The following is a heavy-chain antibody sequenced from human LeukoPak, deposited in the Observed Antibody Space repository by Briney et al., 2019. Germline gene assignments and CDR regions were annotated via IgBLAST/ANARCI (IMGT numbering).Heavy chain of an antibody. CDR1: GYTFTDYY. CDR2: INPNDGDA. Sequence: SVKVSCKASGYTFTDYYMHWVRQAPGQGFEWMGRINPNDGDANYAQKFQGRVTMTRDTSISTAHMEVSRLRSDDTAVYYCARANFLYCSSSTCLFDYWGQGTLVTVSS. J-gene: IGHJ4*02. CDR3: ARANFLYCSSSTCLFDY. V-gene: IGHV1-2*06. D-gene: IGHD2-2*01.